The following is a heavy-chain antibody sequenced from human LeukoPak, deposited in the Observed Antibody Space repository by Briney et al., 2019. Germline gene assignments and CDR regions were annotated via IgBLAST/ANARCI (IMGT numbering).Heavy chain of an antibody. D-gene: IGHD6-13*01. CDR2: MSGSGGST. CDR1: GFTFSSHA. J-gene: IGHJ4*02. V-gene: IGHV3-23*01. CDR3: ARGLGGYTSSQAY. Sequence: GGSLRLSCAGSGFTFSSHAMSWVRQAPGKGLEWVSAMSGSGGSTYYADSVKGRFTISRDNAKNTLYLQMNSLRAEDTAVYYCARGLGGYTSSQAYWGQGTLVTVSS.